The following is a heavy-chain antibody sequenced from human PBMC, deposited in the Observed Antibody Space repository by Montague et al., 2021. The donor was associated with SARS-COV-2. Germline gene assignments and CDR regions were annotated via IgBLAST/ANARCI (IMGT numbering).Heavy chain of an antibody. CDR2: ISSSGGSI. CDR1: GFAFSSYE. D-gene: IGHD2-21*02. Sequence: LSLSFAASGFAFSSYEMNWVRQAPGKGLEWIAYISSSGGSIQYADFMMGRFTISRDNARNSLYLQMNSLRAEDTAVYYCAREVAGCHGDCNDYWGQGTLVTVSS. J-gene: IGHJ4*02. V-gene: IGHV3-48*03. CDR3: AREVAGCHGDCNDY.